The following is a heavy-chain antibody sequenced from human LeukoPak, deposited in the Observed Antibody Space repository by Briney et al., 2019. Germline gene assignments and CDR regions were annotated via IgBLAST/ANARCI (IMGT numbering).Heavy chain of an antibody. V-gene: IGHV4-34*01. J-gene: IGHJ4*02. D-gene: IGHD6-13*01. CDR1: GGSFSGYY. Sequence: SETLSLTCAVYGGSFSGYYWSWIRQPPGKGLEWIGEINHSGSTNYNPSLKSRVTISVDTSRNQFSLKLSSVTAADTAVYYCARSSSRSRIRPKFDYWGQGTLVTVSS. CDR2: INHSGST. CDR3: ARSSSRSRIRPKFDY.